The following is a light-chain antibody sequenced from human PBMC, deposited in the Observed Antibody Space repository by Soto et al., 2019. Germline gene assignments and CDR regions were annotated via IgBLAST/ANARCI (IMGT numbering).Light chain of an antibody. J-gene: IGLJ2*01. CDR1: SSSIGAGYD. Sequence: QSVLTQPPSVSGAPGQRVTISCTVSSSSIGAGYDVHWYQQLPGTAPKLLIYGNFNRPSGVPDRFSGSKSGTSASLAITGLQAEDEADYYCQSYDSSLTSVFGGGTKVTVL. V-gene: IGLV1-40*01. CDR3: QSYDSSLTSV. CDR2: GNF.